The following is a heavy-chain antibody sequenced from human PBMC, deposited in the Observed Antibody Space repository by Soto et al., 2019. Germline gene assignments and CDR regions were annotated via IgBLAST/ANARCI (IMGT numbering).Heavy chain of an antibody. V-gene: IGHV3-33*01. CDR1: GFTFSSYG. CDR3: ASSELLWQNLDS. J-gene: IGHJ4*02. CDR2: IWYDGSNK. Sequence: GGSLRLSCAASGFTFSSYGMHWVRQAPGKGLEWVAVIWYDGSNKYYADSVKGRFTISRDNSKNTLYLQMNSLRAEDTAVYYCASSELLWQNLDSWGQGTLVPVSS. D-gene: IGHD3-10*01.